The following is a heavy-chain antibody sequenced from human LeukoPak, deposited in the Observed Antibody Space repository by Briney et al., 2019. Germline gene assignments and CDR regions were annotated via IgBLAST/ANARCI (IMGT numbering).Heavy chain of an antibody. Sequence: ASVKLSCKASGYTFINYYLHWVRQAPGHGLEWMGIINPSSGGTSYAQKFQGRVTMTRATSTSTVYMELSSLRPEDTAVYYCARDPSYCGGDCYAFDIWGQGTMVTVSS. D-gene: IGHD2-21*02. J-gene: IGHJ3*02. V-gene: IGHV1-46*01. CDR2: INPSSGGT. CDR1: GYTFINYY. CDR3: ARDPSYCGGDCYAFDI.